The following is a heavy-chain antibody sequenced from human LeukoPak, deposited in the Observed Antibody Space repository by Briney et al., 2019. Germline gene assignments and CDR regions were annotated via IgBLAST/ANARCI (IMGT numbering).Heavy chain of an antibody. CDR3: ARDYGGGGSYFDY. CDR2: IYHSGSS. J-gene: IGHJ4*02. V-gene: IGHV4-30-2*01. D-gene: IGHD1-26*01. Sequence: SETLSLTCADSGGSISSDGYCWSWIRQPPGKGLEWIGYIYHSGSSYYNPSLRSRVTISVDRSRNQFSLKLNSVTAADTAVYYCARDYGGGGSYFDYWGQGILVTVSS. CDR1: GGSISSDGYC.